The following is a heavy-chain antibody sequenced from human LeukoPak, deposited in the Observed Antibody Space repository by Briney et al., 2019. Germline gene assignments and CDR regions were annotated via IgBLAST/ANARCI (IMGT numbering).Heavy chain of an antibody. Sequence: ASVTASFKATGGTFSSYPISWVRQAACHGLDWMGRIIPILGIANYAQKFQGRVTITADKSTSTAYMELSSLRSEDTAVYYCARDKAGYNFPFDYWGQGTLVTVSS. CDR1: GGTFSSYP. V-gene: IGHV1-69*04. J-gene: IGHJ4*02. CDR2: IIPILGIA. D-gene: IGHD5-24*01. CDR3: ARDKAGYNFPFDY.